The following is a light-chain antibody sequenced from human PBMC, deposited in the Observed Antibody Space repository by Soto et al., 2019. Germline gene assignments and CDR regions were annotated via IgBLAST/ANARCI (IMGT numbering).Light chain of an antibody. Sequence: DIQMTQSPCALSASVGDRVTSTCRASQSISGYLAWYQQIPGKAPKLLIFAASSLQSGVQSRFSGSGSGTDFTLTISSLQPEDFATYYCHQSYSTPWTFRQGTTADIK. CDR3: HQSYSTPWT. CDR2: AAS. CDR1: QSISGY. J-gene: IGKJ1*01. V-gene: IGKV1-39*01.